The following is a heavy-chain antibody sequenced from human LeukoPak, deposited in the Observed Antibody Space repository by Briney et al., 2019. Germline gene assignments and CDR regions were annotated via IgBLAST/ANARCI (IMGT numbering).Heavy chain of an antibody. CDR2: ISYDGSNK. J-gene: IGHJ4*02. V-gene: IGHV3-30*04. D-gene: IGHD3-10*01. CDR3: ARGRSGSHHFDS. Sequence: GGSLRLSCAASGFTFSNYAMRWVRQAPGKGLEWVAIISYDGSNKYYADSVKGRFTISRDNSKNALYLRMNSLRADDTAVYYCARGRSGSHHFDSWGQGTLVTVPS. CDR1: GFTFSNYA.